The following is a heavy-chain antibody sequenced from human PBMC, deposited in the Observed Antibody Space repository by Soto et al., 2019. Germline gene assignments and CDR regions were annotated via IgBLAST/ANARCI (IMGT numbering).Heavy chain of an antibody. V-gene: IGHV3-30*18. J-gene: IGHJ1*01. D-gene: IGHD1-1*01. CDR1: GFTFSSYG. CDR3: AKAGKNVVSLLYFQH. CDR2: ISYDGSNK. Sequence: GGSLRLSCAASGFTFSSYGMHWVRQAPGKGLEWVAVISYDGSNKYYADSVKGRFTISRDNSKNTLYLQMNSLRAEDTAVYYCAKAGKNVVSLLYFQHWGQGTLVTVSS.